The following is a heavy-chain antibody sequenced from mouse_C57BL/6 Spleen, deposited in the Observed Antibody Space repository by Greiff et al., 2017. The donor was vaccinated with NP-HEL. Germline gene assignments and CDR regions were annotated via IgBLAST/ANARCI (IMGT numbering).Heavy chain of an antibody. D-gene: IGHD1-1*01. CDR1: GYTFTSYW. CDR3: ARRESYGSSLYWYFDV. Sequence: QVQLQQPGAELVRPGSSVKLSCKASGYTFTSYWMHWVKQRPIQGLEWIGNIDPSDSETHYNQKFKDKATLTVDKSSSTAYMQLSSLTSEDSAVYYGARRESYGSSLYWYFDVWGTGTTVTVSS. J-gene: IGHJ1*03. V-gene: IGHV1-52*01. CDR2: IDPSDSET.